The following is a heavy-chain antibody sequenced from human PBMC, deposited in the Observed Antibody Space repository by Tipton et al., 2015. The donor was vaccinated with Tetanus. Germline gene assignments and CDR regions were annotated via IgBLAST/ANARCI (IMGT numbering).Heavy chain of an antibody. CDR2: INPGDSDA. V-gene: IGHV5-51*01. CDR3: ARLPKHYSASGST. Sequence: VQLVQSGAEVKKPGESLKISCKVSGHNSRSYWVSWVRQMPGKGLEWMGIINPGDSDATYNPSFRGHVTISVDKSISTAYLQWTSLKPSDTAIYFCARLPKHYSASGSTWGQGTLVTVSS. CDR1: GHNSRSYW. J-gene: IGHJ5*02. D-gene: IGHD3-10*01.